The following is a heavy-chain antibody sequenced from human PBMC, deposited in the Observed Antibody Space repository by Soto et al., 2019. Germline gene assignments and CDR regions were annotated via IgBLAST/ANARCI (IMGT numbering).Heavy chain of an antibody. CDR3: ARDRLTMVRGVILHYYYYGMDV. CDR2: IYYSGST. Sequence: QVQLQESGPGLVKPSETLSLTCTVSGGSISSYYWSWIRQPPGKGLEWIGYIYYSGSTNYNPSLESRVTISVDASQNRCSLQRGSVTAADTAVYYCARDRLTMVRGVILHYYYYGMDVRGQGTTVTVSS. CDR1: GGSISSYY. V-gene: IGHV4-59*01. J-gene: IGHJ6*02. D-gene: IGHD3-10*01.